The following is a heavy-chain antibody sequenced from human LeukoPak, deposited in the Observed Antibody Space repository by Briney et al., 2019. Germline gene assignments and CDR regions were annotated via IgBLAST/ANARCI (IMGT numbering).Heavy chain of an antibody. D-gene: IGHD3-22*01. CDR2: IYYSGST. V-gene: IGHV4-59*01. Sequence: TSETLSLTCTVSGGSISSYYWSWIRQPPGKGLEWIGYIYYSGSTNYNPSLKSRVTISVDTSKNQFSLKLSSVTAADTAVYYCARALPDEYYDSSGSRIYGMDVWGQGTTVTVSS. CDR3: ARALPDEYYDSSGSRIYGMDV. J-gene: IGHJ6*02. CDR1: GGSISSYY.